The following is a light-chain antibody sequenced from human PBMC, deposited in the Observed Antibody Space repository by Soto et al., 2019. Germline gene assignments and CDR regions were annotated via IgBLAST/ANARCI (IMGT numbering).Light chain of an antibody. Sequence: QSALTQPRSVSGSPGQSVTISCTGTSSDVGGYNYVSWYQQHPGKAPKLMIFDVSKRPSGVPDRFSGSKSANTASLTISGLQAEDEADYYCSSFSSDTTLFVFGGGTKVTVL. CDR1: SSDVGGYNY. V-gene: IGLV2-11*01. CDR2: DVS. CDR3: SSFSSDTTLFV. J-gene: IGLJ1*01.